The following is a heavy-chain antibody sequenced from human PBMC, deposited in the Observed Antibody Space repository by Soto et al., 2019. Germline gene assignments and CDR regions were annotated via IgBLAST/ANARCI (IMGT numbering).Heavy chain of an antibody. CDR2: INHSGSS. V-gene: IGHV4-34*01. D-gene: IGHD5-12*01. J-gene: IGHJ4*02. CDR3: ARLNNTGYKRVDY. Sequence: QVQLQQWGAGLLKPSETLSLTCAVYGGSFSGYYWTWIRQPPGKGLEWIGEINHSGSSKNKPSLKSRVTISVDTSNNKYSLKLRSVTAEDTAVYFCARLNNTGYKRVDYWGQGTLVTVSS. CDR1: GGSFSGYY.